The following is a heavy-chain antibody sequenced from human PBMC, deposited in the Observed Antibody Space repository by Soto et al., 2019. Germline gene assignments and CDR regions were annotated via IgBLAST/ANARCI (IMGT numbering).Heavy chain of an antibody. CDR3: ARGLRRDDAFDI. CDR1: GFTFSNYG. CDR2: MWSDGSRK. D-gene: IGHD3-10*01. J-gene: IGHJ3*02. V-gene: IGHV3-33*01. Sequence: PGGSLRLSCAASGFTFSNYGFHWVRQAPGKGLEWVAIMWSDGSRKSYADSVKGRFTISRDNSKNTLYLQMNSLRAEDTAVYYCARGLRRDDAFDIWGQGTMVTVSS.